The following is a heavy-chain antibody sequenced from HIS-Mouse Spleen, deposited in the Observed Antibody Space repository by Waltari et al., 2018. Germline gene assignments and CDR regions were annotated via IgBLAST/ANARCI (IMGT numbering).Heavy chain of an antibody. CDR1: GYTFTSYD. D-gene: IGHD6-6*01. CDR3: ARGSLQQLVRKWFDP. J-gene: IGHJ5*02. Sequence: QVQLVQSGAEVKKPGASVKVSCKASGYTFTSYDINWVRQATGQGLEWMGRMNPNRGNTGYAKKFQGRVTMTRNTAISTAYMELSSLRSEDTAVYYCARGSLQQLVRKWFDPWGQGTLVTVSS. V-gene: IGHV1-8*01. CDR2: MNPNRGNT.